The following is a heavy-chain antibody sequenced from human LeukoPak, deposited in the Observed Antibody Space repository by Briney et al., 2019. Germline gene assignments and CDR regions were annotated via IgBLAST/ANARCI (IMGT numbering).Heavy chain of an antibody. D-gene: IGHD5-24*01. CDR1: GGSISSYY. CDR2: IYYSGST. V-gene: IGHV4-59*01. J-gene: IGHJ5*02. CDR3: ARESGDGYNTA. Sequence: ASETLSVTCTVSGGSISSYYWSWIRQPPGKGLEWIGYIYYSGSTNYNPSLKSRVTISVDTSKNQFSLKLSSVTAADTAVYYCARESGDGYNTAWGQGTLVTVSS.